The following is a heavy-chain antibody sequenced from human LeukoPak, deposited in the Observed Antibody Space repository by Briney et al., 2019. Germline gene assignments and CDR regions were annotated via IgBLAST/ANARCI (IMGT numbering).Heavy chain of an antibody. CDR2: MNPNSGNT. CDR3: AREDNSGGNYIDY. V-gene: IGHV1-8*02. Sequence: ASVKVSCKASGYTFTSYGISWVRQAPGQGLEWMGWMNPNSGNTGYAQKFQGRVTMTRNTAISTAFMELSRLRSDDTAVYYCAREDNSGGNYIDYWGQGTLVTVSS. J-gene: IGHJ4*02. CDR1: GYTFTSYG. D-gene: IGHD2-15*01.